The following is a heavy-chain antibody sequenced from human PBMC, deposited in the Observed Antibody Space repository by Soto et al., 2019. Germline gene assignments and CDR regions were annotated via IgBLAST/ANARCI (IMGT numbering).Heavy chain of an antibody. CDR1: GFTFSSYA. Sequence: QVQLVESGGGVVQPGRSLRLSCAASGFTFSSYAMHWVRQAPGKGLEWVADISYDGSNKYYADSVKGRFTISRDNSKNTLYLQINSLRAEDTAVYYCARDADQQLVHHYYYGRDVCGQGPTVTVSS. V-gene: IGHV3-30-3*01. D-gene: IGHD6-6*01. CDR3: ARDADQQLVHHYYYGRDV. CDR2: ISYDGSNK. J-gene: IGHJ6*02.